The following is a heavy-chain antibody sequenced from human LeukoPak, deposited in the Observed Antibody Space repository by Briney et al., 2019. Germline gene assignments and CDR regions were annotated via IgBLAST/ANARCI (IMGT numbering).Heavy chain of an antibody. J-gene: IGHJ4*02. V-gene: IGHV1-3*01. CDR3: ARDRNPYYDGSGYGYC. Sequence: GASVKVSCKASGYTFTSYAMHWVRQAPGQRLEWMGWINAYNGKTNYAQKLRGRVTMTTDTSTSTAYMELRSLRSDDTAIYYCARDRNPYYDGSGYGYCWGQGTLVTVSS. D-gene: IGHD3-22*01. CDR1: GYTFTSYA. CDR2: INAYNGKT.